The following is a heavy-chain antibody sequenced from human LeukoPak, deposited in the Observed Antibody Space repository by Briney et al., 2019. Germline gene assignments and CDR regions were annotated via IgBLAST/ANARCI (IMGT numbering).Heavy chain of an antibody. J-gene: IGHJ6*03. D-gene: IGHD2-2*01. V-gene: IGHV4-30-4*08. CDR3: ARDLCSSTSCYSPHGYYMDV. CDR2: IYYRGST. Sequence: SETLSLXCTVSGGSISSGDYYWSWIRQPPGKGLEWIGYIYYRGSTYYNPSLKSRVTISVDTSKNQFSLKLSSVTAADTAVYYCARDLCSSTSCYSPHGYYMDVWGKGTTVTVSS. CDR1: GGSISSGDYY.